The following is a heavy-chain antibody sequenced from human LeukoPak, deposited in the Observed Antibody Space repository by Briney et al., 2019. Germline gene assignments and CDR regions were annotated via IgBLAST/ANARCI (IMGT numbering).Heavy chain of an antibody. V-gene: IGHV7-4-1*02. CDR3: ARVLYDSSGSLFDY. CDR1: GYTFTNNY. Sequence: ASVKVSCKASGYTFTNNYMHWVRQAPGQGLEWMGWINTNTGNPTYAQGFTGRFVFSLDTSVSTAYLQISSLKAEDTAVYYCARVLYDSSGSLFDYWGQGTLLTVSS. D-gene: IGHD3-22*01. CDR2: INTNTGNP. J-gene: IGHJ4*02.